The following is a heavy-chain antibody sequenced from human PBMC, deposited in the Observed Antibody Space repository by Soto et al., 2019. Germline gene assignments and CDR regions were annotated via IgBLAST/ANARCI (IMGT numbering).Heavy chain of an antibody. J-gene: IGHJ1*01. Sequence: QVQLVESGGGVVQPGRSLRLSCAASGFTFSSYGMHWVRQAPGKGLEWVAVISYDGSNKYYADSVKGRFTIPRDNSKNTLYLQMNSRRAEDPAVSYWPKDSNFWTPVPFQHWGQGTLVTVSS. D-gene: IGHD3-3*01. CDR3: PKDSNFWTPVPFQH. CDR1: GFTFSSYG. CDR2: ISYDGSNK. V-gene: IGHV3-30*18.